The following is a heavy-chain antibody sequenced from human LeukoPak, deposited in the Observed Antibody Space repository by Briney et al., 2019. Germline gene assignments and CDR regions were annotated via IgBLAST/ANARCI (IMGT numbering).Heavy chain of an antibody. J-gene: IGHJ4*02. V-gene: IGHV1-2*02. Sequence: VASVKVSCKASGYTFTGYYMHWVRQAPGQGLEWMGWINPNSGGTNYAQKFQGRVTMTRDTSISTAYMELSRLRSDDTAVYYCARDSIAVASADYWGQGTLVTVSS. CDR1: GYTFTGYY. CDR2: INPNSGGT. CDR3: ARDSIAVASADY. D-gene: IGHD6-19*01.